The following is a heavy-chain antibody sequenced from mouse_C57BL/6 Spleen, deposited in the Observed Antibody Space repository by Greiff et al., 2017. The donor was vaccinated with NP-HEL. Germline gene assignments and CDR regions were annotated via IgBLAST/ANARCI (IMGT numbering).Heavy chain of an antibody. CDR3: AKGGNYYGSSYDYAMDY. V-gene: IGHV5-17*01. J-gene: IGHJ4*01. CDR2: ISSGSSTI. CDR1: GFTFSDYG. Sequence: EVHLVESGRGLVKPGGSLKLSCAASGFTFSDYGMHWVRQAPEKGLEWVAYISSGSSTIYYADTVKGRFTISRDNAKNTLFLQMTSLRSEDTAMYYCAKGGNYYGSSYDYAMDYWGQGTSVTVSS. D-gene: IGHD1-1*01.